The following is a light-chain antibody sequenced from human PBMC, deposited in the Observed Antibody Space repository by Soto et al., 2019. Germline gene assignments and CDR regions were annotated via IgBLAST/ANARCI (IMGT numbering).Light chain of an antibody. V-gene: IGLV2-14*01. J-gene: IGLJ1*01. Sequence: QSALTQPASVSGSPGRSITISCTGTSSDVGGYNYVSWFQQHPGKAPTLIISEVSNRPSGVSNRFSGSKSGNAASLTISGLQAEDEADYFCFSFTTDWTHVFGTGTKVTVL. CDR3: FSFTTDWTHV. CDR1: SSDVGGYNY. CDR2: EVS.